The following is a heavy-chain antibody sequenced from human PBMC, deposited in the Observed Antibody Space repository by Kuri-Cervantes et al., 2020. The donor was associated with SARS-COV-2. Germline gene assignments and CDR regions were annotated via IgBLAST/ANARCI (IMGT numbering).Heavy chain of an antibody. CDR3: ARDVRAYSAPVPPLIT. V-gene: IGHV3-33*01. CDR2: IWYDGSKK. D-gene: IGHD1-26*01. Sequence: GESLKISCAASGFTFNIYGVHWVRQVPGKGLEWVAVIWYDGSKKYYGDSVKGRFTISRDISENTAYLQMNSLTVEDTAVYYCARDVRAYSAPVPPLITGGQGTLVTVSS. J-gene: IGHJ1*01. CDR1: GFTFNIYG.